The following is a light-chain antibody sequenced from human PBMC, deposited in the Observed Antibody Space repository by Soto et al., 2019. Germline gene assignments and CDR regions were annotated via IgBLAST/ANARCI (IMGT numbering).Light chain of an antibody. CDR2: KAS. CDR3: QQLLSYPIT. Sequence: DIQRTQSPSTLSASLGYGFTMTCRSSQSISNWVAWYQQRPGKAPRFLIYKASNLESGVPSRFSGSGSGTSFTLTISGLQPQDFATYYCQQLLSYPITFGQGTRLEIK. J-gene: IGKJ5*01. V-gene: IGKV1-5*03. CDR1: QSISNW.